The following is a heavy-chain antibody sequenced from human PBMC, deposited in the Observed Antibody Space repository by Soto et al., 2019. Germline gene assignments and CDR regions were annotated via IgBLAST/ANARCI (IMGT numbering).Heavy chain of an antibody. J-gene: IGHJ6*02. Sequence: APVKVSCKASGYTFTSYGISWVRQAPGQGLEWMGWISAYNGNTNYAQKLQGRVTMTTDTSTSTAYMELRSLRSDDTAVYYCAIYYDFWSGYGYYYGMDVWGQGTTVTVS. V-gene: IGHV1-18*04. CDR1: GYTFTSYG. CDR2: ISAYNGNT. D-gene: IGHD3-3*01. CDR3: AIYYDFWSGYGYYYGMDV.